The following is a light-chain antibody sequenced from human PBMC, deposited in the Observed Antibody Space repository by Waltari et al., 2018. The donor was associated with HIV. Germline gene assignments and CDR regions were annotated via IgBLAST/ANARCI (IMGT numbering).Light chain of an antibody. CDR2: HAS. J-gene: IGKJ4*01. CDR1: QDIGNY. CDR3: QQYHTLPLT. V-gene: IGKV1-33*01. Sequence: DIQMPQSPSSLPASIGARVPITYQASQDIGNYLSWYQQKPGKAPTLLIFHASNLEAGVPSRFSGGGSGTLFTLTIASLQAEDIASYFCQQYHTLPLTFGGGSRVQIK.